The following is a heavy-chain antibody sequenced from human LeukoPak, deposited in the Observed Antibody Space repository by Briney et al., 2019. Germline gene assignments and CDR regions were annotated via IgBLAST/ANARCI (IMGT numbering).Heavy chain of an antibody. J-gene: IGHJ4*02. V-gene: IGHV3-21*01. CDR2: ISSSRSYI. CDR1: GFTFSSYT. D-gene: IGHD6-6*01. Sequence: SGGSLRLSCAASGFTFSSYTLSWVRQAPGKGLEWVSSISSSRSYIYYADSVEGRFTISRDSAKTSLYLQMNSLRVEDTAVYFCARESPRTDRPLNYFDYWGQGTLVTVSS. CDR3: ARESPRTDRPLNYFDY.